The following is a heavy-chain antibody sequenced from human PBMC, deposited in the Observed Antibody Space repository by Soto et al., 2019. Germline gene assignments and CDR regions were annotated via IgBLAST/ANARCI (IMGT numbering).Heavy chain of an antibody. CDR2: VRGDNGHR. V-gene: IGHV1-18*01. J-gene: IGHJ5*02. CDR1: GYTFSTHG. Sequence: QVQLVQSGAEVKKPGASVKVSCKASGYTFSTHGISWVRQVPGQGIEWMGWVRGDNGHRNYAQSLQGRATMTTDTTTNTAYMELRSLRSDDTAVYYCARDLGYWRSGTCYLEWFDPWGQGTLVTGSS. D-gene: IGHD1-26*01. CDR3: ARDLGYWRSGTCYLEWFDP.